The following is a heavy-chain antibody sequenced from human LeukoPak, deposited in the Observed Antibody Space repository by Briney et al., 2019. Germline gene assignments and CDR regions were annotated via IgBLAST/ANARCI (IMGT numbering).Heavy chain of an antibody. CDR1: GGSFSGYY. J-gene: IGHJ4*02. CDR3: ARHSGSGWYFWGPRYYFDY. CDR2: INHSGST. D-gene: IGHD6-19*01. V-gene: IGHV4-34*01. Sequence: SETLSLTCAVYGGSFSGYYWGWIRQPPGKGLEWIGEINHSGSTNYNPSLKSRVTISVDTSKNQFSLKLSSVTAADTAVYYCARHSGSGWYFWGPRYYFDYWGQGTLVTVSS.